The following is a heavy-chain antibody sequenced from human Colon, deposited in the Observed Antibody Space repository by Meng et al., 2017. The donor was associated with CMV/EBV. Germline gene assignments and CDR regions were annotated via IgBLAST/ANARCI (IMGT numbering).Heavy chain of an antibody. V-gene: IGHV1-8*01. CDR2: MNPNSGNT. CDR3: ARFFPYCSADNCYPYFDF. J-gene: IGHJ4*02. D-gene: IGHD2-15*01. Sequence: TFTSYDINWVRPATGQGLEWMGWMNPNSGNTGYAQKFQGRVTMTRNTSINTAYMELSSLNFEDTAVYYCARFFPYCSADNCYPYFDFWGQGTLVTVSS. CDR1: TFTSYD.